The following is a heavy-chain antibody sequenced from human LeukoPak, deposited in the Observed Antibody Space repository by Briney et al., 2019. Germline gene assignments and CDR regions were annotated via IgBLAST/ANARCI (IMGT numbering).Heavy chain of an antibody. CDR1: GFTFDDYG. CDR2: INWNGGST. V-gene: IGHV3-20*01. D-gene: IGHD5-12*01. Sequence: GGSLRLSCAASGFTFDDYGMSWVRQAPGKGLEWVSGINWNGGSTGYADSVRGRFTISRDNAKNSLYLQMNSLRAEDTALYHCARGSGYDPNWFDPWGQGTLVTVSS. J-gene: IGHJ5*02. CDR3: ARGSGYDPNWFDP.